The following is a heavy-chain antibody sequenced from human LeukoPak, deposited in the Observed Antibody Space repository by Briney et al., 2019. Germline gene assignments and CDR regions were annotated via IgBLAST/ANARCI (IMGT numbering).Heavy chain of an antibody. V-gene: IGHV3-30-3*01. Sequence: GGSLRLSCAASGFTFSAYAMHWVRQAPGKGLEWVAVIAYDGINKYYADSVKGRFTISRDNSKNTVYLQMSSLRAEDTAVYYCARGGGHDYWGQGTLVTVSS. CDR1: GFTFSAYA. D-gene: IGHD4-23*01. CDR3: ARGGGHDY. CDR2: IAYDGINK. J-gene: IGHJ4*02.